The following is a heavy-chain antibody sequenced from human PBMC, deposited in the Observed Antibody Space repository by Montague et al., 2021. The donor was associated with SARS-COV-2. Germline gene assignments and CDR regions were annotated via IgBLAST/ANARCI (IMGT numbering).Heavy chain of an antibody. V-gene: IGHV6-1*01. J-gene: IGHJ3*02. CDR2: TCYRSVWYF. CDR1: GDSVSSNNAA. CDR3: ARYSYSGTYFGLNDAFDI. Sequence: CAISGDSVSSNNAAWNWIRQSPSKGLEWLGRTCYRSVWYFDYAISLRGRITINPDTSKNPFSLQLDSVTLDDTAVYYCARYSYSGTYFGLNDAFDIWGQGTLVTVSS. D-gene: IGHD1-26*01.